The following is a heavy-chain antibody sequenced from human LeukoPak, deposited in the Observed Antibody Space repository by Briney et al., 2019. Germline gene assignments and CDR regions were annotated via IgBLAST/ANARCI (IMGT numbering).Heavy chain of an antibody. CDR3: ASPQLANYYYYGMDV. V-gene: IGHV4-34*01. CDR2: INHSGST. D-gene: IGHD6-13*01. Sequence: PSETLSLTCAVYGGSFSGYYWSWIRQPPGKGLEWIGEINHSGSTNYNPSLKSRVTISVDTSKNQFSLKLSSVTAADTAVYYCASPQLANYYYYGMDVWGQGTTVTVSS. CDR1: GGSFSGYY. J-gene: IGHJ6*02.